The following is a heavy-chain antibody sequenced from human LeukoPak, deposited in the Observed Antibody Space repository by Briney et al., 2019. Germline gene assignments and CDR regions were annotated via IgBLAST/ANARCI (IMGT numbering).Heavy chain of an antibody. CDR1: GGTFSSYA. D-gene: IGHD4-17*01. Sequence: SVKVSCKASGGTFSSYAISWVRQAPGQGLEWMGGIIPISGTANYAQKFQGRVTITTDESTSTAYMELSSLRAEDTAVYYCAKGNTVTPDYWGQGTLVTVSS. CDR2: IIPISGTA. CDR3: AKGNTVTPDY. V-gene: IGHV1-69*05. J-gene: IGHJ4*02.